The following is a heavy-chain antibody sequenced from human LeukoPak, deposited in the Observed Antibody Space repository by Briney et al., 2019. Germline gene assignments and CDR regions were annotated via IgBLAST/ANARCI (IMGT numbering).Heavy chain of an antibody. V-gene: IGHV1-18*01. J-gene: IGHJ3*02. CDR2: ISAYNGNT. Sequence: GASVKVSCKASGYTFTSYGISWVRQAPGQGLEAMGWISAYNGNTNYAQKVQGRVTMKTDTSTSTAYMEMRSLRSDDTAVYYCRWELLMGIHAFDIWGQGTMVNVSS. D-gene: IGHD1-26*01. CDR1: GYTFTSYG. CDR3: RWELLMGIHAFDI.